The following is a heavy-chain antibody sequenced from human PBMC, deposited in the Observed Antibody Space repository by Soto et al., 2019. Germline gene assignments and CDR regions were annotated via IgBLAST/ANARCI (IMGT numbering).Heavy chain of an antibody. V-gene: IGHV1-46*03. CDR2: SNPRGSST. CDR3: SRVRHGSRSYYYQFAMDV. J-gene: IGHJ6*02. Sequence: GASVRVSCTASGYTFTSYYMHWARHAPGQGPQCMAISNPRGSSTSYAQNFQNRLTTTTDTYTRTAYMELRSLRAEDTAVYYCSRVRHGSRSYYYQFAMDVWGQGTKVTV. CDR1: GYTFTSYY. D-gene: IGHD3-10*01.